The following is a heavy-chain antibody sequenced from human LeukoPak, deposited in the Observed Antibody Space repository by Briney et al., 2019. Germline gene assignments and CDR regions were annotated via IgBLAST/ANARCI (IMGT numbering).Heavy chain of an antibody. D-gene: IGHD1-26*01. J-gene: IGHJ4*02. CDR1: GFAFTNAW. Sequence: PGGSLRLSCVASGFAFTNAWMSWVRQAPGKGLEWVSYISSSGSHTNYADSVTGRFTISRNNAKKSLHLQMNSLRAEDTAVYYCARHPDGSLSLDYWGQGTLVTVSS. CDR2: ISSSGSHT. CDR3: ARHPDGSLSLDY. V-gene: IGHV3-11*03.